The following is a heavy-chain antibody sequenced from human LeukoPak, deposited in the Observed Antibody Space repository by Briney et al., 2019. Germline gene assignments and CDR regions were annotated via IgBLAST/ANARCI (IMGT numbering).Heavy chain of an antibody. V-gene: IGHV1-2*02. J-gene: IGHJ4*02. CDR3: ARDGCSGWCSGFDY. CDR2: INLKSGGT. D-gene: IGHD6-19*01. CDR1: GYSFTRYY. Sequence: ASVTVSYKPSGYSFTRYYMQWVRQAPGQGLEWMGWINLKSGGTNYPQKSQERGTMTRDTAISTAYMELSRLRSDDTAVYYCARDGCSGWCSGFDYWGQGTLVTVSS.